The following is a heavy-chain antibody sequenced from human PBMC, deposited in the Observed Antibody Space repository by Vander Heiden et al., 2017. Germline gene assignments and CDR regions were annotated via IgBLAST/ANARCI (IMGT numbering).Heavy chain of an antibody. CDR2: IYYSGST. J-gene: IGHJ6*02. V-gene: IGHV4-31*03. CDR1: GGSISSGGYY. Sequence: QVQLQESGPGLVKPSQTLSLTCTVSGGSISSGGYYWSWIRQHPGKGLEWIGYIYYSGSTYYNPSLKSRVTISVDTSKNQFSLKLSSVTAADTAVYYCARAAGGYCSGGSCYKKYYYYYGMDVWGQGTTVTVSS. D-gene: IGHD2-15*01. CDR3: ARAAGGYCSGGSCYKKYYYYYGMDV.